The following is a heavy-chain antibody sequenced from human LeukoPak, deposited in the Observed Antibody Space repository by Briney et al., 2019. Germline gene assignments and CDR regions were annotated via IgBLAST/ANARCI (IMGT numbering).Heavy chain of an antibody. D-gene: IGHD5-18*01. CDR3: ARYIYGWYFDY. CDR1: GFTFSSYW. Sequence: GGSLRLSCAASGFTFSSYWMSWVRQAPGKGLEWVSDFSGGGDSTHYADSVKGRFTISRDTAKNTLYLQMNSLRVEDTAVYYCARYIYGWYFDYWGQGTLVTVSS. V-gene: IGHV3-23*01. J-gene: IGHJ4*02. CDR2: FSGGGDST.